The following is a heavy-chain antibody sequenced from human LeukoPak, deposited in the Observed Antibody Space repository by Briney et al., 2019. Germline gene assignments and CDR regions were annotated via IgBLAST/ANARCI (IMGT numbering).Heavy chain of an antibody. Sequence: GGSLRRSCAASGFTFSSYGMDWVRQAPGKGLEWVAAIWYDGSNKHYADSVKGRFTISRDNSKNTLYLQMNSLRAEDTAVYYCARDYYYDSSLAFDIWGQGTMVTVSS. V-gene: IGHV3-33*01. CDR3: ARDYYYDSSLAFDI. J-gene: IGHJ3*02. D-gene: IGHD3-22*01. CDR1: GFTFSSYG. CDR2: IWYDGSNK.